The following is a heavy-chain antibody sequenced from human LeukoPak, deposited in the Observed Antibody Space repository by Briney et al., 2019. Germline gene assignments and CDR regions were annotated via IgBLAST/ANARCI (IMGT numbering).Heavy chain of an antibody. J-gene: IGHJ4*02. CDR2: IKQDGSEK. V-gene: IGHV3-7*04. Sequence: GGSLRLSCAASGFTFSSYSMGWVRQAPGKGPEWVANIKQDGSEKYYVDSVKGRFTISRDNAKNSLYLQMNSLRVEDTAVYYCARQGYSSGYWGQGTLVTVSS. CDR3: ARQGYSSGY. D-gene: IGHD6-19*01. CDR1: GFTFSSYS.